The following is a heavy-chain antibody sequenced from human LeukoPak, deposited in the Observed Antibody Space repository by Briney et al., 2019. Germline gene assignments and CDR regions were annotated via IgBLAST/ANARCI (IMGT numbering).Heavy chain of an antibody. CDR2: IRYDGSEK. Sequence: GGSLRLSCAASGFTFSTYGMHWVRQAPGKGPEWVAFIRYDGSEKFYADSVKGRFTLSRDNSKNTLYLQMNSLRAEDTAVYYCAKDLRGGGRFFDYWGQGTLVTVSS. V-gene: IGHV3-30*02. CDR3: AKDLRGGGRFFDY. CDR1: GFTFSTYG. J-gene: IGHJ4*02. D-gene: IGHD3-16*01.